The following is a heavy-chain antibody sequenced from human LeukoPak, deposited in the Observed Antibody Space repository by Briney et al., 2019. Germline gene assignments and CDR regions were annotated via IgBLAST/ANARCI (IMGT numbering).Heavy chain of an antibody. CDR2: ISGSGGGT. CDR1: GFTFNSYA. J-gene: IGHJ4*02. V-gene: IGHV3-23*01. CDR3: ARSRGSSSFHFDY. D-gene: IGHD6-13*01. Sequence: PGGSLRLSCAASGFTFNSYAMSWVRQAPEKGLEWVATISGSGGGTYYADSVKGRFTISRDDSKNTLYLQMNSLRAEDTAVYYCARSRGSSSFHFDYWGQGTLVTVSS.